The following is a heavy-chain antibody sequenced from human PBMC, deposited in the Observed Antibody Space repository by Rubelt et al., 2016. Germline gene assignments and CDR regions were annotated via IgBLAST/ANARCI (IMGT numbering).Heavy chain of an antibody. J-gene: IGHJ5*02. CDR1: GFTFSNAW. V-gene: IGHV3-15*01. D-gene: IGHD3-22*01. CDR2: IKSKTDGGTT. Sequence: SLRLSCAASGFTFSNAWMSSVRQAPGQGLEWVGRIKSKTDGGTTDYAAPVKGRFTISRDDSKNTLYLQMNSLKTEDTAVYYCTTDRYYYDSSGFPWFDPWGQGTLVTVSS. CDR3: TTDRYYYDSSGFPWFDP.